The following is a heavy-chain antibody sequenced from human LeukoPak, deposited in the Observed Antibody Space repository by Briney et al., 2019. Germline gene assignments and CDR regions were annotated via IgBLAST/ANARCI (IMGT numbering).Heavy chain of an antibody. CDR1: GFTVSSNY. V-gene: IGHV3-53*01. CDR2: IYSGGST. D-gene: IGHD3-10*01. J-gene: IGHJ4*02. Sequence: GRSLRLSCAASGFTVSSNYMSWVRQAPGKGLEWVSVIYSGGSTYYADSVKGRFTISRDNSKNTLYLQMNSLRAEDTAVYYCARDPRITMVRGGGYWGQGTLVTVSS. CDR3: ARDPRITMVRGGGY.